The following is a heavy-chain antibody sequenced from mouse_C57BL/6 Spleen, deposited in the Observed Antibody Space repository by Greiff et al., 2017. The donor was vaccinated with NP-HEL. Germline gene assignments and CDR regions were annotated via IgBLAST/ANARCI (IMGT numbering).Heavy chain of an antibody. V-gene: IGHV14-4*01. CDR3: TMGYGNYG. Sequence: EVKLVESGAELVRPGASVKLSCTASGFNIKDDYMHWVKQRPEQGLEWIGWIDPENGDTEYASKFQGKATITADTSSNTAYLQLSSLTSEDTAVYYCTMGYGNYGWGQGTTLTVSS. CDR1: GFNIKDDY. J-gene: IGHJ2*01. D-gene: IGHD2-1*01. CDR2: IDPENGDT.